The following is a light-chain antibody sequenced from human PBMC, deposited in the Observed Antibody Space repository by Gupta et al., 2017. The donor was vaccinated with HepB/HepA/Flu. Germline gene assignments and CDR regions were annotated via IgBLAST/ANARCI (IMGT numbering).Light chain of an antibody. J-gene: IGKJ4*01. CDR3: QLVGSNPDT. CDR2: WAS. V-gene: IGKV4-1*01. Sequence: DIVMTQSPDSLAVSLGGRATINCKSSRSVLYPSNNKNHLAWYQQKAGQPPKLLIYWASTRESGVPDRISGSRSGTDFTLTIISLLAEDVAVYFCQLVGSNPDTFGGGTKVEIK. CDR1: RSVLYPSNNKNH.